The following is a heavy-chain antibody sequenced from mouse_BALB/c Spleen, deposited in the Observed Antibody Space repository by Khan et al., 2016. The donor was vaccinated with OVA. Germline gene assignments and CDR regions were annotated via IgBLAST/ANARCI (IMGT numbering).Heavy chain of an antibody. CDR2: IIPSIVGT. Sequence: VQLVESGAELVKPGASVRLSCKASGYTFTSYYLYGVKQRPGQGFKWIGAIIPSIVGTNFNEKFKSKATLTVDKSSSTAYMRLSSLTSEDSAVYYCTRSGYGTFAYWGQGTLVTVSA. CDR3: TRSGYGTFAY. V-gene: IGHV1S81*02. J-gene: IGHJ3*01. CDR1: GYTFTSYY. D-gene: IGHD2-1*01.